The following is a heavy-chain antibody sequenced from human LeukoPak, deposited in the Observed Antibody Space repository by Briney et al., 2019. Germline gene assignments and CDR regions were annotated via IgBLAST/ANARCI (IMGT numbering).Heavy chain of an antibody. V-gene: IGHV1-2*04. CDR2: INPNSGGT. J-gene: IGHJ6*02. Sequence: ASVKVSCKASGYTFTGYFMHWVRQAPGQGLEWMGWINPNSGGTNYAQKFQGWVTMTRDTSISTAYMELSSLRSEDTAVYYCARTRLHSSYCDFWSGYTDYYYYGTDVWGQGTTVTVSS. CDR1: GYTFTGYF. D-gene: IGHD3-3*01. CDR3: ARTRLHSSYCDFWSGYTDYYYYGTDV.